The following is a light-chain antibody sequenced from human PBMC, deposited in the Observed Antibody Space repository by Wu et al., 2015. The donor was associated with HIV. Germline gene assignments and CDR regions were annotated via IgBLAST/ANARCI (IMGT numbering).Light chain of an antibody. V-gene: IGKV1-27*01. J-gene: IGKJ5*01. Sequence: DIQMTQSPSSLSASVGDRVTITCRASQGISNYLASYQQKPGKVPKLQIYAASTLQSGVPSRFCGSGSGTDFTLSISSLQPEEVATYYCQDYNSAPFGQGTRLEIK. CDR2: AAS. CDR3: QDYNSAP. CDR1: QGISNY.